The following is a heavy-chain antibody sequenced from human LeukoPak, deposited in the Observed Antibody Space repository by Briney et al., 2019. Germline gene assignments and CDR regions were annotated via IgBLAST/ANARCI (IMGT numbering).Heavy chain of an antibody. Sequence: GGSLRLSCAASGFDFSDYYMTWIRQAPGKGLEWISNINQNSYTIYYADTVKGRFTISRDNSKNTLYLQMNSLRAEDTAVYYCATAGDSSGYYYFQHWGQGTLVTVSS. J-gene: IGHJ1*01. D-gene: IGHD3-22*01. CDR1: GFDFSDYY. V-gene: IGHV3-11*01. CDR3: ATAGDSSGYYYFQH. CDR2: INQNSYTI.